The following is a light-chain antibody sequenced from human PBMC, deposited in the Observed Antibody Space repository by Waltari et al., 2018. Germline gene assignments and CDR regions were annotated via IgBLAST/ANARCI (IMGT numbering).Light chain of an antibody. Sequence: QAVLTQPSSLSASPGASASPTCTSGSCINVVSYRLYWYQQKHGSPPQYLLNYKSDSDKEQGSGVPSRFSGSKDASANAGILVISGLQSEDEADYYCMIWHSRAYVFGTGTKVSVL. V-gene: IGLV5-45*02. J-gene: IGLJ1*01. CDR1: SCINVVSYR. CDR3: MIWHSRAYV. CDR2: YKSDSDK.